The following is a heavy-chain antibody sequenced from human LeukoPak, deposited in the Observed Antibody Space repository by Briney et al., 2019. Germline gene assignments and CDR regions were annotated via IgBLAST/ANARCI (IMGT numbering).Heavy chain of an antibody. J-gene: IGHJ4*02. CDR1: GFTFSGAW. Sequence: GGSLRLSCTASGFTFSGAWMTWVRQAPGKGLEWVANIREDGTEKNYVDSVKGRFTISRDNAKNSLYLQMNSLRAEDTAVYYCARDLGWLRSSIDYWGQGTLVTVSS. CDR2: IREDGTEK. D-gene: IGHD5-12*01. V-gene: IGHV3-7*01. CDR3: ARDLGWLRSSIDY.